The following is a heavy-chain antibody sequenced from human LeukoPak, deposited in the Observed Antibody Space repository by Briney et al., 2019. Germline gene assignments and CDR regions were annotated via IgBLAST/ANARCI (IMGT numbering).Heavy chain of an antibody. V-gene: IGHV3-64D*09. CDR2: ISSNGGST. CDR1: GFTFSSYA. J-gene: IGHJ4*02. Sequence: PGGSLRLSCSASGFTFSSYAMHWVRQAPGKGLEDVSAISSNGGSTYYADSVKGRFTISRDNSKNALYLQMSSLRVEDTAVYYCVKARDYVWGSYRAYWGQGALVTVSS. CDR3: VKARDYVWGSYRAY. D-gene: IGHD3-16*02.